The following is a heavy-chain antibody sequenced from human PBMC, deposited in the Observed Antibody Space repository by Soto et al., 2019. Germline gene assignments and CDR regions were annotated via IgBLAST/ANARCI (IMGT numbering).Heavy chain of an antibody. CDR1: GGSINSGGYY. J-gene: IGHJ4*02. D-gene: IGHD6-13*01. CDR3: ARGYRQSGYSSSWVFVY. CDR2: MYYSGST. V-gene: IGHV4-31*03. Sequence: QVQLRESGPGLVKPSQTLSLTCTVSGGSINSGGYYWNWIRQHPGKGLEWIGYMYYSGSTYYNPFLRSRVIISSDTSENQFYLKLSAATAAATAVYFCARGYRQSGYSSSWVFVYWGQGTMVTVSS.